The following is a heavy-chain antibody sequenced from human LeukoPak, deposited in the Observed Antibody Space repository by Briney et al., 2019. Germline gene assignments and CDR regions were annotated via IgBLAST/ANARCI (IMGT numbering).Heavy chain of an antibody. J-gene: IGHJ4*02. D-gene: IGHD3-22*01. Sequence: SETLSLTCAVYGGSFSGYYWSWIRQPPGERLEWIGWIHYSGSTAYNPSLESRVTMSVDTSKNHISLKMTSVTAADTATYYCARWGYFDSGGYFVVDYWGQGALVTVSS. CDR3: ARWGYFDSGGYFVVDY. CDR2: IHYSGST. CDR1: GGSFSGYY. V-gene: IGHV4-59*01.